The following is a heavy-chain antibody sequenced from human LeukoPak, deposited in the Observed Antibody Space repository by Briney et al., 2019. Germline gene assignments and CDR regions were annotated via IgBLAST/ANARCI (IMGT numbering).Heavy chain of an antibody. CDR2: IKQDGSEK. CDR3: ARLEVVTHSFVDY. CDR1: GFTFSSNW. Sequence: GGSLRLSCAVSGFTFSSNWMSWVRQAPGKGLEWVANIKQDGSEKYYVDSVKGRFTISRDNAKNSLYLQMNSLRAEDTAVYYCARLEVVTHSFVDYWGQGTLVTVSS. J-gene: IGHJ4*02. D-gene: IGHD4-23*01. V-gene: IGHV3-7*01.